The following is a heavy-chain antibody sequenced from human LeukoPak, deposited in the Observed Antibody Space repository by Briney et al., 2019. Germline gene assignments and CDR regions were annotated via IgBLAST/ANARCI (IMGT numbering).Heavy chain of an antibody. D-gene: IGHD2-15*01. CDR2: IRYDGSNK. J-gene: IGHJ4*02. V-gene: IGHV3-30*02. CDR1: GFTFSSYG. Sequence: GGSLRLSCAASGFTFSSYGMHWVRQAPGKGLEWVAFIRYDGSNKYYADSVKGRFTISRDNSKNTLYLQMNSLRAEDTAVYHCATNGGLGYCSGGSCLLIDYWGQGTLVTVSS. CDR3: ATNGGLGYCSGGSCLLIDY.